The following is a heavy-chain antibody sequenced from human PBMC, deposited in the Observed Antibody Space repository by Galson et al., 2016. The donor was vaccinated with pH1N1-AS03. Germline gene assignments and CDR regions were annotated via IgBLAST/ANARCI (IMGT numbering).Heavy chain of an antibody. D-gene: IGHD1-14*01. Sequence: CAISGDSVSSNNGAWNWIRQSPSRGLEWLGRTYYTSKWYNDYALSVKSRISIKADTSKNQFSLQLNSVTPEDTAVYYCASRRNALHTLTYYYSGMDVWGQGTTVTVSS. CDR2: TYYTSKWYN. J-gene: IGHJ6*02. CDR1: GDSVSSNNGA. CDR3: ASRRNALHTLTYYYSGMDV. V-gene: IGHV6-1*01.